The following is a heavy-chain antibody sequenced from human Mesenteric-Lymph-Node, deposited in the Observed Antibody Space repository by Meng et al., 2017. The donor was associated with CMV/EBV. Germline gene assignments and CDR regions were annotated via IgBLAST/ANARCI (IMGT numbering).Heavy chain of an antibody. Sequence: GESLKISCAASGFSFGDYYMSWIRQAPEKGLEWIAYISSSGSFIYYADSVKGRFTISRDNTKNSLSLEMNSLRAEDTAVYYCARATGVNAAEDAFDTWGQGTVVTVSS. CDR1: GFSFGDYY. V-gene: IGHV3-11*01. CDR2: ISSSGSFI. D-gene: IGHD6-25*01. CDR3: ARATGVNAAEDAFDT. J-gene: IGHJ3*02.